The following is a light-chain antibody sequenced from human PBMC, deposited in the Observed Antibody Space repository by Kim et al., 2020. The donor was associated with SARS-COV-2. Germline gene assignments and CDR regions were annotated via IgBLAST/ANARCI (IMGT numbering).Light chain of an antibody. CDR1: NIGSKN. CDR3: QVWDSTTVV. J-gene: IGLJ2*01. Sequence: SVALGQTARITCGGTNIGSKNVHWYQQRPGQAPVVVMYKDINRPAGIPGRFSGSNSGNTATLTISGAQAGDEGDYYCQVWDSTTVVFGGGTQLTVL. CDR2: KDI. V-gene: IGLV3-9*01.